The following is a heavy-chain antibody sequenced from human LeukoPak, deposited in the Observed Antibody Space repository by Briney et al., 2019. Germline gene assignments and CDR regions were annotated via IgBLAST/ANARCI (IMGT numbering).Heavy chain of an antibody. CDR1: GGTFSSYS. V-gene: IGHV1-69*13. D-gene: IGHD3-22*01. CDR3: ARGPERLYESIGYYFDN. Sequence: GASVKVSCKASGGTFSSYSINWVRQVPGQGLEWMAGIIPIFGTVKYAHKFQGRVTTTADESTSTAYLDLRALRSDDTAVYYCARGPERLYESIGYYFDNWGQGTLVTVSS. J-gene: IGHJ4*02. CDR2: IIPIFGTV.